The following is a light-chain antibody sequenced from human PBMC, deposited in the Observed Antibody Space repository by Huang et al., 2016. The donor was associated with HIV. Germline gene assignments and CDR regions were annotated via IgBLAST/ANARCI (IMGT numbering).Light chain of an antibody. CDR2: GAS. CDR3: QQFGMSPWT. CDR1: QSVSSSY. V-gene: IGKV3-20*01. J-gene: IGKJ1*01. Sequence: EIVLTQSPGTLSLSPGERATLSCRASQSVSSSYLTWYQHKPGQAPRLLTSGASSRATGIPDRFSGSGSGTDFTLTITRLEPEDFAVYYCQQFGMSPWTFGQGTKVDIK.